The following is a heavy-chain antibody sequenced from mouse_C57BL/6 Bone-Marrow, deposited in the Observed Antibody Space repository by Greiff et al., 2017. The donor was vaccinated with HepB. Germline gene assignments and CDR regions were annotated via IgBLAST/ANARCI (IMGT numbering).Heavy chain of an antibody. Sequence: QVQLQQSGAELVRPGTSVKMSCKASGYTFTNYWIGWAKQRPGHGLEWIGDIYPGGGYTNYNEKFKGKATLTADKSSSPAYMQFSSLTSEDSAIYYCARSYYYGSSRYYAMYYWGQGTSVTVSS. V-gene: IGHV1-63*01. D-gene: IGHD1-1*01. CDR3: ARSYYYGSSRYYAMYY. J-gene: IGHJ4*01. CDR2: IYPGGGYT. CDR1: GYTFTNYW.